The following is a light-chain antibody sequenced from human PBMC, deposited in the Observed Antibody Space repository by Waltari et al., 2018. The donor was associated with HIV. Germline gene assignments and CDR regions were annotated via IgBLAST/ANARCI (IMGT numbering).Light chain of an antibody. J-gene: IGLJ3*02. CDR2: DVS. Sequence: QSALTQPRSVSGSPGQSVTISCTGTSRDVGGYNYVSWYQQHPGKAPKLMIYDVSKRPSGGPARFSASKSGNTASLTISGLQAEDEADYYCCSYGGSYTWLFGGGTKLTVL. V-gene: IGLV2-11*01. CDR1: SRDVGGYNY. CDR3: CSYGGSYTWL.